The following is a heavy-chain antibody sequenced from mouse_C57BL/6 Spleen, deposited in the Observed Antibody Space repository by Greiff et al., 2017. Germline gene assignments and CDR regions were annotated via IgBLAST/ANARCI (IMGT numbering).Heavy chain of an antibody. Sequence: QFQLQQPGAELVRPGTSVKLSCKASGYTFTSYWMHWVKQRPGQGLEWIGVIDPSDSYTNYNQKFKGKATLTVDTSSSTAYMQLSSLTSEDSAVYYCARDGEIRVYYGNPAWFAYWGQGTLVTVSA. CDR2: IDPSDSYT. CDR1: GYTFTSYW. J-gene: IGHJ3*01. V-gene: IGHV1-59*01. D-gene: IGHD2-1*01. CDR3: ARDGEIRVYYGNPAWFAY.